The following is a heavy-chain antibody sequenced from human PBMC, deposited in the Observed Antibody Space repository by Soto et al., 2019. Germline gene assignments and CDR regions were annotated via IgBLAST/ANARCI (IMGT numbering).Heavy chain of an antibody. D-gene: IGHD4-17*01. V-gene: IGHV3-30-3*01. Sequence: ESGGGVVQPGRSLRLSCAASGFTFSSYAMHWVRQAPGKGLEWVAVISYDGSNKYYADSVKGRFTISRDNSKNTLYLQMNSLRAEDTAVYYCARDLTTVVTPRHFQHWGQGTLVTVSS. CDR1: GFTFSSYA. CDR2: ISYDGSNK. J-gene: IGHJ1*01. CDR3: ARDLTTVVTPRHFQH.